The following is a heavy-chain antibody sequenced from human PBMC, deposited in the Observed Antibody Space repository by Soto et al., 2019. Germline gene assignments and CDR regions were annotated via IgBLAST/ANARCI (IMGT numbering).Heavy chain of an antibody. D-gene: IGHD6-19*01. V-gene: IGHV1-46*01. CDR1: GYTFTSYY. CDR3: ARDSPDSSGWYSCYFDY. CDR2: INPSGGST. Sequence: GASVKVSCKASGYTFTSYYMHWVRQAPGQGLEWMGIINPSGGSTSYAQKFQGRVTMTRDTSTSTVYMELSSLRSEDTAVYYCARDSPDSSGWYSCYFDYWGQGTLVTVSS. J-gene: IGHJ4*02.